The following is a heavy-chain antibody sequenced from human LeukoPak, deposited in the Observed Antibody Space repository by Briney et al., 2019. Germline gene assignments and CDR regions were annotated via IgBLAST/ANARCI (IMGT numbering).Heavy chain of an antibody. D-gene: IGHD6-13*01. Sequence: PGGSLRLSCAASGFTFSSYAMHWVRQAPGKGLEWVAVISYDGSNKYYADSVKGRFTISRDNSKNTLYLQMNSLRAEDTAVYYGERGQQQLVDAFDYGGQGTRVTVSS. V-gene: IGHV3-30-3*01. CDR1: GFTFSSYA. J-gene: IGHJ4*02. CDR3: ERGQQQLVDAFDY. CDR2: ISYDGSNK.